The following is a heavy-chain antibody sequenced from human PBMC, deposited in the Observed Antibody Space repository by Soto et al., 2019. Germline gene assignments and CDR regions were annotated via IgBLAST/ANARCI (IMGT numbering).Heavy chain of an antibody. J-gene: IGHJ4*02. Sequence: SETLSLTCTVSGGFSSSSSHYWGWVRQPPGKGLEWIGSVSYGGSTFYNPALTGRVTISVDTSKNQFSLNLYFMTAADTAVYFCARQLGTGTHRGYFDYWGKGTLVTVAS. V-gene: IGHV4-39*01. D-gene: IGHD1-1*01. CDR2: VSYGGST. CDR3: ARQLGTGTHRGYFDY. CDR1: GGFSSSSSHY.